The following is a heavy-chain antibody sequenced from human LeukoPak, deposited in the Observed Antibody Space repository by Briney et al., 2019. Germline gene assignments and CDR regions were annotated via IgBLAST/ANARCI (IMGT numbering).Heavy chain of an antibody. D-gene: IGHD2-2*01. Sequence: GGSLRLSCAASGFTFSGYSMNWVRQAPGKGLEWVSSISSSSSYIYYADSVKGRFTISRDNAKNSLYLQMNSLRAEDTAVYYCAKGERRYCSSTSCRGDYWGQGTLVTVSS. J-gene: IGHJ4*02. CDR3: AKGERRYCSSTSCRGDY. CDR2: ISSSSSYI. CDR1: GFTFSGYS. V-gene: IGHV3-21*01.